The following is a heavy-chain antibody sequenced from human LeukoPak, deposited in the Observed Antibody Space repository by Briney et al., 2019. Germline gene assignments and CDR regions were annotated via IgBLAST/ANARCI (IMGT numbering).Heavy chain of an antibody. D-gene: IGHD3-10*01. CDR2: IYSSGGT. V-gene: IGHV4-30-4*01. J-gene: IGHJ6*02. CDR3: ARGLGSGRYYYYYYGVDV. Sequence: SETLSLTCSVSGGSISSGDHYWSWIRQPPGKALEWIGYIYSSGGTSRNPSLKSRVTISLDTSKNQFSLRLSSVTAADTAVYYCARGLGSGRYYYYYYGVDVWGQGTTVTVSS. CDR1: GGSISSGDHY.